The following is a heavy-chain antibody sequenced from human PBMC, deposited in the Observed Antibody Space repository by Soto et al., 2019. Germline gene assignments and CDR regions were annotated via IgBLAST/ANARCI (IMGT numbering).Heavy chain of an antibody. CDR1: GFTFSSYS. J-gene: IGHJ6*04. CDR2: ISSSSSYI. Sequence: GGSLRLSCAASGFTFSSYSMNWVRQAPGKGLEWVSSISSSSSYIYYADSVKGRFTISRDNAKNSLYLQMNSLRAEDTAVYYCARKVHYDFWSGLMDVWGKGTTVTVSS. CDR3: ARKVHYDFWSGLMDV. V-gene: IGHV3-21*01. D-gene: IGHD3-3*01.